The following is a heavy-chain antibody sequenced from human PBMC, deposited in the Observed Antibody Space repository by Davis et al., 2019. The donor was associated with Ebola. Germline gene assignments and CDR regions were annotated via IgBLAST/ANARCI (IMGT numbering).Heavy chain of an antibody. V-gene: IGHV1-18*04. Sequence: AASVKVSCKASGYTFTSYGISWVRQAPGQGLAWMGWITAYNGNTNYAQKLQGRVTMTTDTSTSTAYMELWSLRSDDTAVYYCAREGMHYDILTAYNGADFWGQGTLVTVSS. CDR2: ITAYNGNT. CDR3: AREGMHYDILTAYNGADF. J-gene: IGHJ4*02. CDR1: GYTFTSYG. D-gene: IGHD3-9*01.